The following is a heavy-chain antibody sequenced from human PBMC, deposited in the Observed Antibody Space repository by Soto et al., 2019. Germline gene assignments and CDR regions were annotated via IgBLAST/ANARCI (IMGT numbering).Heavy chain of an antibody. Sequence: PXGSLALTCTVCGGSISSRSHYGGWIRQPPGKGLEWIGTIYYSGSTYYNPSLKSRVTISIDTSKNQFSVKLSSVTAADTAVYYCARTLYASSPVPFDYWGQGTLVTVSS. CDR3: ARTLYASSPVPFDY. D-gene: IGHD3-3*01. CDR2: IYYSGST. V-gene: IGHV4-39*01. J-gene: IGHJ4*01. CDR1: GGSISSRSHY.